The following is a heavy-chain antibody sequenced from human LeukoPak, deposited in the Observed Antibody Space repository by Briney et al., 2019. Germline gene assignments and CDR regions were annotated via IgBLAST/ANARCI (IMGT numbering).Heavy chain of an antibody. CDR3: AKGGSWNDRNLDY. Sequence: QPGGSLRLSCAASGFTFSTYAMSWVRRAPGKGLEWVSGIRGSGGNTHYADAVKGRFTISRDNSKNTLYLHMDSLRAEDTALYYCAKGGSWNDRNLDYWGQGTQVTVSS. CDR2: IRGSGGNT. CDR1: GFTFSTYA. V-gene: IGHV3-23*01. D-gene: IGHD1-1*01. J-gene: IGHJ4*02.